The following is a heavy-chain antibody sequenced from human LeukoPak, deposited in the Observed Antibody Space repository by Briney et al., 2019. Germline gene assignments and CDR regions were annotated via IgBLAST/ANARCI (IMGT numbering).Heavy chain of an antibody. CDR2: ISSSSSYI. Sequence: PGGSLRLSCAASGFTFSSYSMNWVRKAPGKGLEWVSSISSSSSYIYYADSVKGRLTISRDNAKNSLYLQMNSLRAEDTAVYYCARAGHNSSGWYLDYWGQGTLVTVSS. V-gene: IGHV3-21*01. J-gene: IGHJ4*02. CDR3: ARAGHNSSGWYLDY. CDR1: GFTFSSYS. D-gene: IGHD6-19*01.